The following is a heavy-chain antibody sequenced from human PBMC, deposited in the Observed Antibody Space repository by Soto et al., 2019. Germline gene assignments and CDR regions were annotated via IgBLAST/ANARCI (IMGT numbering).Heavy chain of an antibody. CDR2: IYYSGST. CDR1: GGSVSSGSYY. D-gene: IGHD3-10*01. Sequence: SETLSLTCTVSGGSVSSGSYYWSWIRQPPGKGLEWIGYIYYSGSTNYNPSLKSRVTISVDTSKNQFSLKLSSVAAADTAVYYCAREREYSMVRGVMRYFDLWGRGTLVTVSS. CDR3: AREREYSMVRGVMRYFDL. J-gene: IGHJ2*01. V-gene: IGHV4-61*01.